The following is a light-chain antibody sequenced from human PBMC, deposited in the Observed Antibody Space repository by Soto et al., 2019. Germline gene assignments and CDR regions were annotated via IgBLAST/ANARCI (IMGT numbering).Light chain of an antibody. CDR2: KAS. V-gene: IGKV1-5*03. J-gene: IGKJ2*02. Sequence: DIQMTQSPSTLSASVGDRVTITCRASQSFNNWLAWYQQKPVKAPKLLIPKASTLESGVPSRFSGSGSGTEFTLTISSLQPDDFATYYCQQYDSYSSACTFGQGTKLEIK. CDR3: QQYDSYSSACT. CDR1: QSFNNW.